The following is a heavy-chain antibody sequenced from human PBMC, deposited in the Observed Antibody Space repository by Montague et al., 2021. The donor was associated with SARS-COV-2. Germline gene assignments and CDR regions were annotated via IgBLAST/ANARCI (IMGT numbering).Heavy chain of an antibody. CDR3: AKDHGGYWGY. D-gene: IGHD5-12*01. CDR1: GFTFSSYA. V-gene: IGHV3-23*01. J-gene: IGHJ4*02. CDR2: ISGSGGST. Sequence: SLRLSCAASGFTFSSYAMSWVRQAPGKGLEWVSAISGSGGSTYYXXSLKGRFTISRDNSKNTLYLQMNSLRAEDTAVYYCAKDHGGYWGYWGQGTLVTVSS.